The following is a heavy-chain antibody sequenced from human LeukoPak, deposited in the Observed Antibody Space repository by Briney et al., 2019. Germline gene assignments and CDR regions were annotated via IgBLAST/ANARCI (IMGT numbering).Heavy chain of an antibody. CDR2: IRYDGSNK. D-gene: IGHD6-6*01. CDR3: AKGLSIAARIKDDY. CDR1: GFTFSSYG. Sequence: PGGSLRLSCAASGFTFSSYGMHWVRQAPGKGLEWVAFIRYDGSNKYYADSVKGRFTISRDNSKNTLYLQMNSLRAEDTAVYYCAKGLSIAARIKDDYWGQGTLVTVSS. J-gene: IGHJ4*02. V-gene: IGHV3-30*02.